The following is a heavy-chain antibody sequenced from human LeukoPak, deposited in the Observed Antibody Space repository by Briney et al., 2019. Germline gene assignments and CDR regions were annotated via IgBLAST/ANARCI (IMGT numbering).Heavy chain of an antibody. J-gene: IGHJ4*02. CDR2: INPNSGGT. CDR3: ARVQGGVPYYGSGSYYSYFDY. CDR1: GYTFTGYY. D-gene: IGHD3-10*01. V-gene: IGHV1-2*02. Sequence: ASVKVSCKASGYTFTGYYMHWVRQAPGQGLEWMGWINPNSGGTNYAQKFQGRVTMTRDTSISTAYMELSRLRSDDTAVYYCARVQGGVPYYGSGSYYSYFDYWGQGTLVTVSS.